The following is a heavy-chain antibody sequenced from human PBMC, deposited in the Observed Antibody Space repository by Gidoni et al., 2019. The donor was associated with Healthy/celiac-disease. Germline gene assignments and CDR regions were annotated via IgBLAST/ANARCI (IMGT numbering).Heavy chain of an antibody. CDR1: GGSFSGYY. J-gene: IGHJ4*02. Sequence: QVQLQQWGAGLLKPSETLSLTCAVYGGSFSGYYWSWIRQPPGKGLEWIGEIKHSGSTNYNPSLKSRVTISVDTSKNQFSLKLSSVTAADTAVYYCARGGGSYGFLFDYWGQGTLVTVSS. V-gene: IGHV4-34*01. D-gene: IGHD1-26*01. CDR2: IKHSGST. CDR3: ARGGGSYGFLFDY.